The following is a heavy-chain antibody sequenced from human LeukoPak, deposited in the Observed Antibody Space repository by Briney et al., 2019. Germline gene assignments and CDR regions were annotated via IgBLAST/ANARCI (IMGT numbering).Heavy chain of an antibody. CDR1: GGTFSSDA. CDR3: ARDARFYYDSSGYYFDY. CDR2: IIPIFGTA. V-gene: IGHV1-69*05. D-gene: IGHD3-22*01. Sequence: ASVKVSCKASGGTFSSDAISWVRQSPGQGLEWMGRIIPIFGTANYAQKFQCRVTITTDESTSTAYMELSSLRSEDTAVYYCARDARFYYDSSGYYFDYWGQGTLVTVSS. J-gene: IGHJ4*02.